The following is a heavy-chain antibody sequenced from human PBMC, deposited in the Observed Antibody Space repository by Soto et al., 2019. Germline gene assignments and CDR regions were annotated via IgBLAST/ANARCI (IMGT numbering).Heavy chain of an antibody. CDR3: ARAVGPFDY. CDR2: IWYDGSNK. V-gene: IGHV3-33*01. Sequence: QVQLVESGGGVVQPGRSLRLSCEASGFIFSTYGMHWVRQAPGNGLEWVAVIWYDGSNKYYADSVRGRFSISRDNSKNTLFLQLNSLRAEDTAVYYCARAVGPFDYWGQGTLVTVSS. D-gene: IGHD1-26*01. J-gene: IGHJ4*02. CDR1: GFIFSTYG.